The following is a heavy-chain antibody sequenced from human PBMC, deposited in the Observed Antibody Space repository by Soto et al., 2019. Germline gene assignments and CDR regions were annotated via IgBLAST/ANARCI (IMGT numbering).Heavy chain of an antibody. D-gene: IGHD6-13*01. Sequence: SETLSLTCTVSGGSISSGGYYWSWIRQHPGKGLESIGYIYYSGSTYYNPSLKSRVTISVDTSKTQFSLKLSSVTAADTAVYYCASSIPAAGVGWFDPWGQGTLVTVSS. J-gene: IGHJ5*02. CDR1: GGSISSGGYY. CDR3: ASSIPAAGVGWFDP. CDR2: IYYSGST. V-gene: IGHV4-31*03.